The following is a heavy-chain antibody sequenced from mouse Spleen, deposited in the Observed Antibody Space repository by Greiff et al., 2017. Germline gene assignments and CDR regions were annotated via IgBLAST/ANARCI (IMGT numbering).Heavy chain of an antibody. D-gene: IGHD4-1*01. Sequence: QVQLQQPGAELVMPGASVKLSCKASGYTFTSYWMHWVKQRPGQGLEWIGEIDPSDSYTNYNQKFKGKATLTVDKSSSTAYMQLSSLTSEDSAVYYCARSPGTYFDYWGQGTTLTVSS. CDR1: GYTFTSYW. V-gene: IGHV1-69*01. J-gene: IGHJ2*01. CDR3: ARSPGTYFDY. CDR2: IDPSDSYT.